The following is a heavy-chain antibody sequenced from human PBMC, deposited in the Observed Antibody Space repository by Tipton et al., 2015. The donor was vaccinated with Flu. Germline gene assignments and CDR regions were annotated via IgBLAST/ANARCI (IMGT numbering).Heavy chain of an antibody. CDR3: AKIVEFNWFDP. V-gene: IGHV4-4*07. Sequence: LRLSCTVSGDSVRSHYWGWIRQPAGKGLECIGRIYGGGSTNYNPSFRSRVTISVDTSKNQISLKLASVTAADTALYYCAKIVEFNWFDPWGEGTLVSVSS. D-gene: IGHD3-22*01. CDR1: GDSVRSHY. J-gene: IGHJ5*02. CDR2: IYGGGST.